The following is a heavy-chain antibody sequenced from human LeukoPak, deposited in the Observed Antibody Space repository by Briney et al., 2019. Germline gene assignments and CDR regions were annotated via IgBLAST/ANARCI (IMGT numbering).Heavy chain of an antibody. V-gene: IGHV4-39*01. J-gene: IGHJ3*02. Sequence: SETLSLTCTVSGGSISSSSYYWGWIRQPPGKGLEWIGSIYYSGSTYYNPSLKSRVTISVDTSKNQFSLKLSSVTAADTAVYYCATSWGYCSGGSCYLDAFDIWGQGTMVTVSS. CDR3: ATSWGYCSGGSCYLDAFDI. CDR2: IYYSGST. D-gene: IGHD2-15*01. CDR1: GGSISSSSYY.